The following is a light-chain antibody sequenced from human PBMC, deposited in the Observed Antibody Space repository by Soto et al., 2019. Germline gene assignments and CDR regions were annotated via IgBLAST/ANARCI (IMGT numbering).Light chain of an antibody. CDR1: HIFKTF. CDR2: DAS. V-gene: IGKV3-11*01. J-gene: IGKJ5*01. Sequence: EIVLTQSPATLSLSPGERATLSCRASHIFKTFLFWYQQRPGQPPRLLIHDASHRAAGIPARFSGSGFGTDFTLTISSLEPEDAAVYYCQQRSNWPPITFGQGTRLEIK. CDR3: QQRSNWPPIT.